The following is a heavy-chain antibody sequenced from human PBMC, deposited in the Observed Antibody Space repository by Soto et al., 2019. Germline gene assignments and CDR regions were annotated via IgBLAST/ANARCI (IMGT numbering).Heavy chain of an antibody. Sequence: EVQLLESGGGLVQPGGSLRLSCAASGFTFNNYAMTWVRQAPGKGPDWVSTITGSGGSTYYADSVKGRFTISRDNSKNTVYLQINSLRAEDTAIYYCAKRLYSSGNYGMDVWGQGTTVTVSS. CDR2: ITGSGGST. CDR3: AKRLYSSGNYGMDV. J-gene: IGHJ6*02. D-gene: IGHD6-25*01. V-gene: IGHV3-23*01. CDR1: GFTFNNYA.